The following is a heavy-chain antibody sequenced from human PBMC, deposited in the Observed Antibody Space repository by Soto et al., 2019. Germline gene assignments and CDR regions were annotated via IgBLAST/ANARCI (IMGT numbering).Heavy chain of an antibody. D-gene: IGHD2-15*01. CDR2: INPDNGNT. J-gene: IGHJ5*02. V-gene: IGHV1-3*01. CDR1: GYTFTRYT. CDR3: ARGIATGQLDP. Sequence: ASVKVSCKASGYTFTRYTMSWVRQAPGQRLEWMGWINPDNGNTKSSQKFQDRVIITRDTSASTAYMDLSSLRSEDTAVYYCARGIATGQLDPWGQGTLVTVSS.